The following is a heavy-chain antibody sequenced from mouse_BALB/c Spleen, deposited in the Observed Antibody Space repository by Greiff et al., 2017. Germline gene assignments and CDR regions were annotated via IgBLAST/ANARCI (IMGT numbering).Heavy chain of an antibody. V-gene: IGHV1-87*01. D-gene: IGHD1-1*01. Sequence: VQLQQSGAELARPGASVKLSCKASGYTFTSYWMQWVKQRPGQGLEWIGAIYPGDGDTRYTQKFQGKASITADTSSNTAYLQLSSLTSEDTAVYYCAIYYYGSSTWFAYWGQGTLVTVSA. CDR2: IYPGDGDT. CDR3: AIYYYGSSTWFAY. J-gene: IGHJ3*01. CDR1: GYTFTSYW.